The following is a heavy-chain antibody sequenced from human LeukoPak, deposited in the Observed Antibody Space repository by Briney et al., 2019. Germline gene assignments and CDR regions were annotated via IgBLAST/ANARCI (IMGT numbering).Heavy chain of an antibody. CDR2: IYYSGST. CDR3: ARVFDYGEGMDV. CDR1: GGSISSHY. J-gene: IGHJ6*03. V-gene: IGHV4-59*11. Sequence: PETLSLTCTVSGGSISSHYWSWIRQPPGKGLEWIGYIYYSGSTNYNPSLKSRVTISVDTSKNQFSLKLSSVTAADTAVYYCARVFDYGEGMDVWGKGTTVTVSS. D-gene: IGHD4-17*01.